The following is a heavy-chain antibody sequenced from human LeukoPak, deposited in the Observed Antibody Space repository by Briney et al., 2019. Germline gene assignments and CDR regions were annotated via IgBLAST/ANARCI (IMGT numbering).Heavy chain of an antibody. D-gene: IGHD4-23*01. CDR1: GGTFSSYA. V-gene: IGHV1-69*05. Sequence: SVKVSCKASGGTFSSYAISWVRQAPGQGLEWMGGIIPIFGTANYAQKFQGRVTITTDESTSTAYMELSSLRSEDTAVYYCARGDGGNSATDYYYYYMDVWGKGTTVTVSS. CDR3: ARGDGGNSATDYYYYYMDV. J-gene: IGHJ6*03. CDR2: IIPIFGTA.